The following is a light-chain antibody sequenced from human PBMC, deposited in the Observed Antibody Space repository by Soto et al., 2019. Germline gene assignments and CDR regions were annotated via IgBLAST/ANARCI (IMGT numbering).Light chain of an antibody. CDR3: QQFRNWPWT. J-gene: IGKJ1*01. CDR2: GAS. Sequence: GMTQSPATLSVSTGERATLSCRASQSISINLAWYQHKPGQAPRLLIHGASTRATGIPARISGSGSGTEFTLTISSLQSEDFAVYYCQQFRNWPWTFGQGTKVDNK. V-gene: IGKV3D-15*01. CDR1: QSISIN.